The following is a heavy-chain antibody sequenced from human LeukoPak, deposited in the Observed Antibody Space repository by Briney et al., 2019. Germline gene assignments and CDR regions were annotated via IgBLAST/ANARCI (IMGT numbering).Heavy chain of an antibody. CDR3: SRDVNWAPDC. CDR2: IRSGGGNI. CDR1: GFTFSSYS. V-gene: IGHV3-48*02. Sequence: GGSLRLSCVASGFTFSSYSMNWVRQTPGKGLEWVSHIRSGGGNIQYADSVKGRSTISRDNAKNSLYLQMDSLRDEDTAVYYCSRDVNWAPDCWGQGTLVTVSS. D-gene: IGHD7-27*01. J-gene: IGHJ4*02.